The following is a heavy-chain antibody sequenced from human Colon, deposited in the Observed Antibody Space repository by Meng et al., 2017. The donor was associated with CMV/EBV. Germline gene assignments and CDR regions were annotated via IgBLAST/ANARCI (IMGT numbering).Heavy chain of an antibody. V-gene: IGHV3-23*01. CDR1: GFTSSSFG. CDR2: ISGSGATA. D-gene: IGHD3-22*01. Sequence: GESLKISCAASGFTSSSFGMSWVRQAPGRGLEWVAMISGSGATAYYADSVKGRFIISRDNSKNAVYLQMNSLRVEDTAVYYCAKGTNFYDTRGYFDFWGQETLVTVSS. J-gene: IGHJ4*02. CDR3: AKGTNFYDTRGYFDF.